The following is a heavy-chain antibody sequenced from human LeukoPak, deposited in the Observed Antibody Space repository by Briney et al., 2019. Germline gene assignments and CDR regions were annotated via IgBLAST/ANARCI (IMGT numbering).Heavy chain of an antibody. CDR1: GGSISSSNW. D-gene: IGHD2-2*01. J-gene: IGHJ5*02. CDR2: IYHSGST. CDR3: ARTVECSGTSCYAVGWFDP. V-gene: IGHV4-4*02. Sequence: PSGTLSLTCAVSGGSISSSNWWSWVRQPPGKGLEWIGEIYHSGSTNYNPSLKSRVTISVDKSKNQFSLKLSSVTAADTAVYYCARTVECSGTSCYAVGWFDPWGQGTLVTVSS.